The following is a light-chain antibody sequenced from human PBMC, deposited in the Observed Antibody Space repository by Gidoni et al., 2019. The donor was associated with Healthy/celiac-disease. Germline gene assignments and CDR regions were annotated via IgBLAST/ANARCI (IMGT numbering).Light chain of an antibody. J-gene: IGLJ1*01. V-gene: IGLV2-14*03. CDR1: SSDVGGYNY. CDR2: YVS. CDR3: SSYTSSSTLV. Sequence: QSALTQPASVSGSPGQSITISCTGTSSDVGGYNYFSWYQQHPGKAPKLMIYYVSNRPSGVSNRFSGSKSGNTASLTISGLQAEDEADYYCSSYTSSSTLVFGTGTKVTVL.